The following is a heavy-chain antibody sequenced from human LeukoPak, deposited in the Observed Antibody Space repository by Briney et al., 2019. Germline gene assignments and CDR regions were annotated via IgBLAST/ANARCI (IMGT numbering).Heavy chain of an antibody. CDR2: IYYSGST. V-gene: IGHV4-39*01. Sequence: SETLSLTCTVSGGSISSSSYYWGWIRQPPGKGLEWIGSIYYSGSTYYNPSLKSRVTISVDTSKNQFSLKLSSVTAADTAVYYCARGRLNLAVAPKSYWYFDLWGRGTLVTVSS. D-gene: IGHD6-19*01. CDR1: GGSISSSSYY. CDR3: ARGRLNLAVAPKSYWYFDL. J-gene: IGHJ2*01.